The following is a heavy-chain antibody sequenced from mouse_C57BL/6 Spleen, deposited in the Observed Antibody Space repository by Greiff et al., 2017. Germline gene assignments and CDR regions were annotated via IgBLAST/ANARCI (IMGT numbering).Heavy chain of an antibody. Sequence: QVQLQHPGAELVMPGASVKLSCKASGYTFTSYWMHWVKQRPGQGLEWIGEIDPSSSYTNYNQKFKGKYTLTVDKSSSTAYMQLRSLTSEDSAVYYCARRSRTGTGYFDYWGQGTTLTVSS. D-gene: IGHD4-1*01. V-gene: IGHV1-69*01. CDR3: ARRSRTGTGYFDY. CDR2: IDPSSSYT. CDR1: GYTFTSYW. J-gene: IGHJ2*01.